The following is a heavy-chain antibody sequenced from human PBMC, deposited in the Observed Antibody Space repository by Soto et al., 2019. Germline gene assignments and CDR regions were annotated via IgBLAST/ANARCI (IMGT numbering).Heavy chain of an antibody. J-gene: IGHJ5*02. CDR1: GGTFSSYT. CDR2: IIPILGIA. V-gene: IGHV1-69*08. Sequence: QVQLVQSGAEVKKPGSSVKVSCKASGGTFSSYTISWVRQAPGQGLEWMGRIIPILGIANYAQKLQGRVTITADKSTSTAYMEMSSLGSEDTAVYYCAREPITMVRGSGGGWFDPWGQGTLVTVSS. CDR3: AREPITMVRGSGGGWFDP. D-gene: IGHD3-10*01.